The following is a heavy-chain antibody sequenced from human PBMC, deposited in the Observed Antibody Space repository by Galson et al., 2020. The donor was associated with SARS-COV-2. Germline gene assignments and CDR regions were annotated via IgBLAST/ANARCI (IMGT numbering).Heavy chain of an antibody. CDR1: GFTFSSYA. Sequence: GESLKISCAASGFTFSSYAMHWVRQAPGKGLEWVAVISYDGSNKYYADSVKGRFTISRDNSKNTLYLQMNSLRAEDTAVYYCARGRNSGSYWGAFDYWGQGTLVTVSS. D-gene: IGHD1-26*01. V-gene: IGHV3-30*04. J-gene: IGHJ4*02. CDR3: ARGRNSGSYWGAFDY. CDR2: ISYDGSNK.